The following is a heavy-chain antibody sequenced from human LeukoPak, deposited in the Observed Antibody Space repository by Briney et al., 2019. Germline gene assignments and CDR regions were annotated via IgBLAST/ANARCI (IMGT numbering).Heavy chain of an antibody. CDR2: INHSGST. Sequence: SETLSLTCAVYGGSFSGYYWSWIRQPPGKELEWIGEINHSGSTNYNPSLKSRVTISVDTSKNQFSLKLSSVTAADTAVYYCARDYPIAAAGPNFDYWGQGTLVTVSS. D-gene: IGHD6-13*01. CDR3: ARDYPIAAAGPNFDY. V-gene: IGHV4-34*01. J-gene: IGHJ4*02. CDR1: GGSFSGYY.